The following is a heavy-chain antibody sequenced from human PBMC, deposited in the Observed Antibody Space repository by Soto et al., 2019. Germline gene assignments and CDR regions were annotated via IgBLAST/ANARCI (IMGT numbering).Heavy chain of an antibody. Sequence: PGGSLRLSCAASGFTFSNAWMSWVRQAPGKGLEWVGRIKSKADGGTTDYAAPVKGRFTISRDDSKKTLYLQMNSLKTEDTAVYYCTTDRDLIFGVPYGMDVWGQGTPVTVYS. D-gene: IGHD3-3*01. V-gene: IGHV3-15*01. J-gene: IGHJ6*02. CDR2: IKSKADGGTT. CDR3: TTDRDLIFGVPYGMDV. CDR1: GFTFSNAW.